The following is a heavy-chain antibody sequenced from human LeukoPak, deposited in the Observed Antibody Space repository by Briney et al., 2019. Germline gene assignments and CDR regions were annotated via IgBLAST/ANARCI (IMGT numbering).Heavy chain of an antibody. CDR2: INPSGGST. Sequence: ASVKVSCKASGYTFTSYYMHWVRQAPGQGLEWMGIINPSGGSTSYAQKFQGRVTMTRDTSTSTVYMELSSLRSEDTAVYYCARESYCGGDSPHYGMDVWGQGTTVTVSS. J-gene: IGHJ6*02. D-gene: IGHD2-21*02. V-gene: IGHV1-46*01. CDR3: ARESYCGGDSPHYGMDV. CDR1: GYTFTSYY.